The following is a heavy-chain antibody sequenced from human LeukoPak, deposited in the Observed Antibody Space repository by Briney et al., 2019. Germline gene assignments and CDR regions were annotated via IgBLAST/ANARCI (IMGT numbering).Heavy chain of an antibody. CDR3: ATALRTSAGWFDP. Sequence: ASVKVSSTVSGYTLTELSMHWVRQAPGKGLEWMGGFDPEDGETIYAQKFQGRVTMTEDTSTDTAYMELSSLRSEDTAVYYCATALRTSAGWFDPWGQGTLVTVSS. CDR2: FDPEDGET. D-gene: IGHD3-16*01. CDR1: GYTLTELS. J-gene: IGHJ5*02. V-gene: IGHV1-24*01.